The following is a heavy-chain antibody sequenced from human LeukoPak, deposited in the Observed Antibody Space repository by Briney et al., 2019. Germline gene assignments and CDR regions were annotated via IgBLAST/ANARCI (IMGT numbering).Heavy chain of an antibody. CDR3: ARVHYYDSSGYYSH. Sequence: ASVKVSCKASGYTFTGYYMHWVRQAPGQGLEWMGWINPNSGSTNYAQKFQGRVTMTRDTSISTAYMELSRLRSDDTAVYYCARVHYYDSSGYYSHWGQGTLVTVSS. D-gene: IGHD3-22*01. V-gene: IGHV1-2*02. CDR1: GYTFTGYY. J-gene: IGHJ4*02. CDR2: INPNSGST.